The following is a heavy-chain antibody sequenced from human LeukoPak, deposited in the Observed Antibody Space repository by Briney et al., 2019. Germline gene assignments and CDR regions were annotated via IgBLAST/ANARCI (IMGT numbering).Heavy chain of an antibody. J-gene: IGHJ4*02. CDR1: GSTFSSYA. V-gene: IGHV3-23*01. D-gene: IGHD3-22*01. CDR2: ISGSGGST. Sequence: PGGSLRLSCAASGSTFSSYAVSWVRQAPGKGLEWVSAISGSGGSTYYADSVKGRFTISRDNSKNTLYLQMNSLRAEDTAVYYCAKKYYYDSSGYYRENDYWGQGTLVTVSS. CDR3: AKKYYYDSSGYYRENDY.